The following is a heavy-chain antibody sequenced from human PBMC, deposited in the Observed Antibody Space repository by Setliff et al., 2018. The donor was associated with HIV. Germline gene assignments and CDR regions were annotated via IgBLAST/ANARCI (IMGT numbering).Heavy chain of an antibody. Sequence: ASVKVSCKASGYTFTGYYIHWVRQAPGQGLEWMGWINPNRGVTMYAQKLQGRVTMTRVTYISTAYMELNRLRSDDASLSYCARGSGGTQYHYLYYMDVWGKGTSVTVSS. D-gene: IGHD2-8*02. CDR1: GYTFTGYY. CDR2: INPNRGVT. CDR3: ARGSGGTQYHYLYYMDV. V-gene: IGHV1-2*02. J-gene: IGHJ6*03.